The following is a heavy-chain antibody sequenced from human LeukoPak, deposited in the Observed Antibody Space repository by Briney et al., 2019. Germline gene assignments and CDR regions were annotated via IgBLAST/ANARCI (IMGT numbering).Heavy chain of an antibody. D-gene: IGHD3-22*01. CDR3: AKRGVVIRVILVGFHKEAYYFDS. Sequence: PGGSLRLSCAVSGITLSNYGMSWVRQAPGKGLEWVAGISGSGGTTNYADSVKGWFTISRDNPKNTLYLQMNSLRAEDTAVYFCAKRGVVIRVILVGFHKEAYYFDSWGQGALVTVSS. CDR1: GITLSNYG. CDR2: ISGSGGTT. V-gene: IGHV3-23*01. J-gene: IGHJ4*02.